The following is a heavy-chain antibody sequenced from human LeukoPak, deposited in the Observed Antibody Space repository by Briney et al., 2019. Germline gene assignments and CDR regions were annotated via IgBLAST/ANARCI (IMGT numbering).Heavy chain of an antibody. J-gene: IGHJ4*02. Sequence: GGSLRLSCAASGFTFTTYNMIWVRQAPGKGLEWVSSISSSSSYIYYADSVKGRFTISRDNAKNSLYLQMNSLRAEDTAVYHCARGPDSSGYYSGYWGQGTLVTVSS. CDR2: ISSSSSYI. D-gene: IGHD3-22*01. CDR1: GFTFTTYN. CDR3: ARGPDSSGYYSGY. V-gene: IGHV3-21*01.